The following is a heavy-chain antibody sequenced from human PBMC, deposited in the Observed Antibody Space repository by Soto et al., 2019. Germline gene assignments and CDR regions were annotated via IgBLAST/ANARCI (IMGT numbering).Heavy chain of an antibody. CDR1: GYTFTSYG. Sequence: QVQLVQSGAEVKKPGASVKVSCKASGYTFTSYGISGVRQAPGQGLEWMGWISASNGNTNYAQKLQGRVTMTTDTSTNPAYVEQRSLRSDDTAVYYCARVRRGWYYWFDPWGQGTLVTVSS. D-gene: IGHD6-19*01. CDR3: ARVRRGWYYWFDP. CDR2: ISASNGNT. V-gene: IGHV1-18*01. J-gene: IGHJ5*02.